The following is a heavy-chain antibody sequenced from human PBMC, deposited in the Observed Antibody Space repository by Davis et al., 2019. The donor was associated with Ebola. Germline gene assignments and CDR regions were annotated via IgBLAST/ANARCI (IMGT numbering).Heavy chain of an antibody. CDR3: AKEGTGGYFDY. CDR1: GFTFSSYA. J-gene: IGHJ4*02. Sequence: PGGSLRLSCAASGFTFSSYAMSWVRQAPGKGLEWVSTIRGSGGGTYYADSVKGRFIISRDNSKNTLYLQMNSLRAEDTAVYYCAKEGTGGYFDYWGQGTLVTVSS. V-gene: IGHV3-23*01. D-gene: IGHD1-1*01. CDR2: IRGSGGGT.